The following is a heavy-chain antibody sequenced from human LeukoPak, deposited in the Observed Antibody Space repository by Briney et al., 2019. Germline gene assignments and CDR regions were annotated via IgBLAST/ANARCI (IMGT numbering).Heavy chain of an antibody. CDR3: ARRAAGSRCFDY. J-gene: IGHJ4*02. Sequence: GGSLRFSCAVSGFPFSAYHMSWIRQAPGKGLRGVSYISSGGSSISHADSVKGRFTISRDNAENPLYRQMNSLRAEDTAVYYCARRAAGSRCFDYWGQGTLVTVSS. V-gene: IGHV3-11*01. CDR2: ISSGGSSI. CDR1: GFPFSAYH. D-gene: IGHD6-13*01.